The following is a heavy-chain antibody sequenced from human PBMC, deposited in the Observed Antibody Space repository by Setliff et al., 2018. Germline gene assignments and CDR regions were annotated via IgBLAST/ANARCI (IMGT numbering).Heavy chain of an antibody. CDR3: IVNMVRPVTGLDS. Sequence: SVKVSCKASGHSLTSNHFHWGRQAPGKRLEWMGTINPNDGYTIYAPAFQGRVAMTTDTSTGTAYMELSGLTSADTAIYYCIVNMVRPVTGLDSWGPGTLVTVSS. CDR2: INPNDGYT. CDR1: GHSLTSNH. J-gene: IGHJ4*02. V-gene: IGHV1-46*01. D-gene: IGHD2-15*01.